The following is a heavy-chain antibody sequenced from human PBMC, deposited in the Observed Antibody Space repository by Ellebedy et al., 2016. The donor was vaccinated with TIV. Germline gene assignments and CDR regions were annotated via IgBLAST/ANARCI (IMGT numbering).Heavy chain of an antibody. CDR3: ARLYCTTTSCYFDY. V-gene: IGHV5-10-1*01. CDR1: GYSFIHYW. CDR2: IDPSDPSGSYT. Sequence: KVSXXASGYSFIHYWISWVRQMPGKGLEWMGRIDPSDPSGSYTNYGPSFQGHVTISFDKSISTAYLQWSTLKASNTAMYYCARLYCTTTSCYFDYWGQGTLVTVSS. J-gene: IGHJ4*02. D-gene: IGHD2-2*01.